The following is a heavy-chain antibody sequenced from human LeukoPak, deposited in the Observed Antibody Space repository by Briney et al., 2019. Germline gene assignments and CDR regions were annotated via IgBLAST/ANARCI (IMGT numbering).Heavy chain of an antibody. CDR1: GFTFSGYP. J-gene: IGHJ4*02. Sequence: GGSLRLSCVASGFTFSGYPMSWVRQAPGKGLEWVSRMSASGGSTNYADSVKGRFTISRDNSKNKVYLQLNSLRVEDTAIYYCTKALKDWGQGTLVTVSS. CDR2: MSASGGST. CDR3: TKALKD. V-gene: IGHV3-23*01.